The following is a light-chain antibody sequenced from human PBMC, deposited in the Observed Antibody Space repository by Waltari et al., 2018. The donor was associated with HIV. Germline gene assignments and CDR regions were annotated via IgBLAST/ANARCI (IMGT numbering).Light chain of an antibody. J-gene: IGLJ1*01. CDR1: RSNIGSNY. CDR3: AAWDDSLSAFYV. V-gene: IGLV1-47*01. Sequence: QSVLTQSPSASGTPGQRVTIPCSGSRSNIGSNYVYWYQQLPGTAPKLLIYRNNQRPSGVPDRFSGSKSGTSASLAISGLRSEDEADYYCAAWDDSLSAFYVFGTGTKVTVL. CDR2: RNN.